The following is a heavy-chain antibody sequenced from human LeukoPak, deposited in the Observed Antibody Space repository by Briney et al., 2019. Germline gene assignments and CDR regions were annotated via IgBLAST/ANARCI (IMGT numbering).Heavy chain of an antibody. J-gene: IGHJ4*02. CDR3: ARWTYSSSWANYFDY. CDR2: IYYSGST. V-gene: IGHV4-59*11. D-gene: IGHD6-6*01. Sequence: SETLSLTCTVSGGSISSHYWSWIRQPPGKGLEWIGYIYYSGSTNYNPSLKSRVTISVDTSKNQFSLKLSSVTAADTAVYYRARWTYSSSWANYFDYWGQGTLVTVSS. CDR1: GGSISSHY.